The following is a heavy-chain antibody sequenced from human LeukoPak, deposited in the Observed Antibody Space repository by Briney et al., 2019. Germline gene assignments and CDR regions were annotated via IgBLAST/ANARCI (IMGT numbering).Heavy chain of an antibody. CDR2: IRYDGSNK. Sequence: GGSLRLSCAASGFTFSSYGMHWVRQAPGKGLEWVAFIRYDGSNKYYADSVKGRFTISRDNSKNTLYLQMNSLRAEDTAVYYCAKNSLDASRGWLQCFYSGEGTLITVSS. V-gene: IGHV3-30*02. CDR1: GFTFSSYG. CDR3: AKNSLDASRGWLQCFY. D-gene: IGHD6-19*01. J-gene: IGHJ4*02.